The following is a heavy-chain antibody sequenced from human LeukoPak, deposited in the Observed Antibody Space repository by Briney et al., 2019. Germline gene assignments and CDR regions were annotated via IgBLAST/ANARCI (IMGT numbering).Heavy chain of an antibody. Sequence: PGGSLRLSCATSGFSFTDYPMNWVRQAPGKGLEWISNIRTTAEGAKYAYYADSVKGRVTISRDDGKNTLYLHMNSLRDDDTAVYYCARARPSGWYPFDYWGQGTLVTVSS. CDR3: ARARPSGWYPFDY. V-gene: IGHV3-48*02. D-gene: IGHD6-19*01. J-gene: IGHJ4*02. CDR2: IRTTAEGAKYA. CDR1: GFSFTDYP.